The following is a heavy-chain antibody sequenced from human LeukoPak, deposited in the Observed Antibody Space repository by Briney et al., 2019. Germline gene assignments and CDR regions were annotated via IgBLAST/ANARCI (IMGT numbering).Heavy chain of an antibody. Sequence: GGSLRLSRAASGFTFSDYYMSWIRQAPGKGLEWVSYISSSSSYTNYADSVKGRFTISRDNAKNSLYLQMNSLRAEDTAVYYCAREFRGVDTAMVDYWGQGTLVTVSS. CDR1: GFTFSDYY. D-gene: IGHD5-18*01. CDR2: ISSSSSYT. V-gene: IGHV3-11*05. CDR3: AREFRGVDTAMVDY. J-gene: IGHJ4*02.